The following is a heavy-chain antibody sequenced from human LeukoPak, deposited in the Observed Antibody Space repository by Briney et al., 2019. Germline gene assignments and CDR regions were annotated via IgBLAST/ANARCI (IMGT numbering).Heavy chain of an antibody. D-gene: IGHD1-26*01. Sequence: SETLSLTCTVSGGSISSYYWSWIRQPPGKGLEWIGYIYTSGSTNYNPSLKSRVTISVDTSKNQFSLKLSSVTAADTAVYYCARHGGSHPVYFDYWGQGTLVTVSS. CDR3: ARHGGSHPVYFDY. V-gene: IGHV4-4*09. CDR1: GGSISSYY. J-gene: IGHJ4*02. CDR2: IYTSGST.